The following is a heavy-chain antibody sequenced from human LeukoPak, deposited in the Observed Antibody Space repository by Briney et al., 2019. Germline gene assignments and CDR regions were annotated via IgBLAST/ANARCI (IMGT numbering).Heavy chain of an antibody. V-gene: IGHV4-59*01. Sequence: SETLSLTCTVSGGSINSYYWSWIRQPPGKGLECIGYIHYTGSTNYNPSLKSRVTISVDTSKNQFSLKLGSVTAADTAVYYCARAIAVAGRRYFDLWGRGTLVTVSS. J-gene: IGHJ2*01. CDR2: IHYTGST. CDR1: GGSINSYY. D-gene: IGHD6-19*01. CDR3: ARAIAVAGRRYFDL.